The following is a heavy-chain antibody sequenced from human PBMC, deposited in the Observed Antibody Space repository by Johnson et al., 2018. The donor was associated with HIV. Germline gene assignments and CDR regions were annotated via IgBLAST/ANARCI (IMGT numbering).Heavy chain of an antibody. Sequence: VQLVESGGGLVQPGGSLRLSCVVSGFTFSNYWMEWVRQAPGKGLVWVSRINTDGSRTTYADSVKGRFTISRDNAKNTLYLQMNNLRAEDTAVFYCARACRDGYTCDAFDIWGQGTMVTVSS. V-gene: IGHV3-74*02. D-gene: IGHD5-24*01. J-gene: IGHJ3*02. CDR2: INTDGSRT. CDR1: GFTFSNYW. CDR3: ARACRDGYTCDAFDI.